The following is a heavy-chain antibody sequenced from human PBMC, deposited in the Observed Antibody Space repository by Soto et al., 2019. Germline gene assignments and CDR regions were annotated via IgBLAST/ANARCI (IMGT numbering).Heavy chain of an antibody. CDR3: ERDQAGYCSSNSCAIRYYGMDV. Sequence: SVKVSCKASGGTFSSYAISWVRQAPGQGLEWMGGIIPIFGTANYAQKFQGRVTITADKSTSTAYMELSSLRSEDTAVYYCERDQAGYCSSNSCAIRYYGMDVWG. CDR2: IIPIFGTA. J-gene: IGHJ6*02. D-gene: IGHD2-2*01. CDR1: GGTFSSYA. V-gene: IGHV1-69*06.